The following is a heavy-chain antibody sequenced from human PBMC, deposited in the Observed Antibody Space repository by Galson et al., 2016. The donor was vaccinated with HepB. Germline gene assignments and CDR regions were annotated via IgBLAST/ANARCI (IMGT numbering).Heavy chain of an antibody. CDR1: GFSLSTSGAG. CDR3: ARRPDYGDYFDH. CDR2: IYWDDDI. V-gene: IGHV2-5*02. J-gene: IGHJ4*02. D-gene: IGHD4-17*01. Sequence: PALVKPTQTLTLTCTFSGFSLSTSGAGVGWIRQPPGKALEWLALIYWDDDIRYSSSLKTRLTIIKDTSKNQVVLTMTNVDPVDTAAYYCARRPDYGDYFDHWGQGTLVTVSS.